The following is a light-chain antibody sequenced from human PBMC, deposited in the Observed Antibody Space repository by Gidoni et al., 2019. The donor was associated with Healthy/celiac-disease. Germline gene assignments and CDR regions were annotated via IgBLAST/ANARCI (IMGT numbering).Light chain of an antibody. V-gene: IGKV3-20*01. CDR1: QSVSSSY. CDR3: QQYGSSWT. J-gene: IGKJ1*01. Sequence: EIVLTQSPGTLSLSPGERATLSCRASQSVSSSYLAWYQQKPGPAPRRLIYGASSRATGIPDRFSGSGSGTDFTLTISRLEPEDFAVYYCQQYGSSWTFGQGTKVEIK. CDR2: GAS.